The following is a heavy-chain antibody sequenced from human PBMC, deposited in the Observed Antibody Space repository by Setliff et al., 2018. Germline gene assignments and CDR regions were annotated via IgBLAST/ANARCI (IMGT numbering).Heavy chain of an antibody. V-gene: IGHV3-23*01. Sequence: GGSLRLSCAASGFSFSDYAMSWVRQAPRKGLEWVSGGSTGKTDYADSVKGRFTMSRDSSTNTLYLQMNSLRGEDTAVYYCAKDRDDTWGNGDYWGQGTLVTVSS. CDR2: GSTGKT. J-gene: IGHJ4*02. CDR1: GFSFSDYA. D-gene: IGHD3-16*01. CDR3: AKDRDDTWGNGDY.